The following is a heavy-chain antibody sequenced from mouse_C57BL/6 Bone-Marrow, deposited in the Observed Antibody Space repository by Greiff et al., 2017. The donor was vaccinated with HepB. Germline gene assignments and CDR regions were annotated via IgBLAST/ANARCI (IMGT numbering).Heavy chain of an antibody. Sequence: VQLKESGAELAKPGASVKLSCKASGYTFTSYWMHWVKQRPGQGLEWIGYINPSSGYTKYNQKFKDKATLTADKSSSTAYMQLSSLTYEDSAVYYCSRNPLITTVVAHWYFDVWGTGTTVTVSS. CDR3: SRNPLITTVVAHWYFDV. V-gene: IGHV1-7*01. CDR2: INPSSGYT. CDR1: GYTFTSYW. J-gene: IGHJ1*03. D-gene: IGHD1-1*01.